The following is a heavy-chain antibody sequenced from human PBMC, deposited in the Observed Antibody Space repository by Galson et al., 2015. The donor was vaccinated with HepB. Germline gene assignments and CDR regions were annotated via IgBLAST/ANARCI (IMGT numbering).Heavy chain of an antibody. V-gene: IGHV3-30*03. CDR3: ARDPDYGDWNDAFDI. CDR1: GFTFSSYS. D-gene: IGHD4-17*01. CDR2: ISYDGSNK. J-gene: IGHJ3*02. Sequence: SLRLSCAASGFTFSSYSMNWVRQAPGKGLEWVAVISYDGSNKYYADSVKGRFTISRDNSKNTLYLQMNSLRAEDTAVYYCARDPDYGDWNDAFDIWGQGTMVTVSS.